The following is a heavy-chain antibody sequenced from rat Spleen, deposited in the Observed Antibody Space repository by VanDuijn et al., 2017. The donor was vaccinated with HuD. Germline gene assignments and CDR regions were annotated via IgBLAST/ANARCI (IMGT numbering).Heavy chain of an antibody. V-gene: IGHV3-1*01. J-gene: IGHJ2*01. CDR2: ISYSGST. D-gene: IGHD1-11*01. Sequence: EVQLQESGPGLVKPSQSLSLTCSVTGYSITSSYGWNWIRKFPGNKMEWIGHISYSGSTSYNPSLKSRISITRDTSKNQFFLQLNSVTTEETATYYGAMDTEGTLFDYWGQGVMVTVSS. CDR1: GYSITSSY. CDR3: AMDTEGTLFDY.